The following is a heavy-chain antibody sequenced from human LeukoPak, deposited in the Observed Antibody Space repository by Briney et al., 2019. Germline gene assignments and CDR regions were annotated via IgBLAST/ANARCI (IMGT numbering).Heavy chain of an antibody. V-gene: IGHV3-30*03. Sequence: PRTSLILSCATPHLTFSNNRMHTGPQAPGKGLEWLTLMSYYGSNHLYADCVKGRFPISRDNSKGTLYLQMDGLRPEDTAVYYCAIDYHLTGATFPGHWGEGTVVSVPS. CDR3: AIDYHLTGATFPGH. D-gene: IGHD1-1*01. CDR1: HLTFSNNR. CDR2: MSYYGSNH. J-gene: IGHJ4*02.